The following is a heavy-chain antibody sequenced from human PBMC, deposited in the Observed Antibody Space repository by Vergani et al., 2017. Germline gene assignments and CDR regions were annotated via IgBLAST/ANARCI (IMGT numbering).Heavy chain of an antibody. CDR2: ITPDWSEV. CDR3: ARDLNWNFGDY. CDR1: GFTFTHYY. D-gene: IGHD1-7*01. V-gene: IGHV3-74*01. J-gene: IGHJ4*02. Sequence: EVQLVESGGALVHPWGSLRLSCAASGFTFTHYYMHWVRQAPGVGLVWVSRITPDWSEVSYAVSVKGRFTFSRDNARNTLDLQMSSLRAEDTAVYYCARDLNWNFGDYWGQGTLVTVSS.